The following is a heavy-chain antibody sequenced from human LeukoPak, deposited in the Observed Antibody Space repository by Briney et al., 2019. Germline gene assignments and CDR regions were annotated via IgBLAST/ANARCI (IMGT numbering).Heavy chain of an antibody. CDR1: GGSISSSSYY. D-gene: IGHD3-22*01. V-gene: IGHV4-39*07. Sequence: SETLSLTCTVSGGSISSSSYYWGWIRQPPGKGLEWIGNIYYSGSTYYNPSLKSRVTISLDTSKNQFSLKLSSVTAADTAVYYCARGPVITMIVVVIRDAFDIWGQGTMVTVSS. CDR2: IYYSGST. J-gene: IGHJ3*02. CDR3: ARGPVITMIVVVIRDAFDI.